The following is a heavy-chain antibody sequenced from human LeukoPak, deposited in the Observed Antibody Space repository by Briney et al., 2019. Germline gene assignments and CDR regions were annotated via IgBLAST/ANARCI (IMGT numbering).Heavy chain of an antibody. CDR1: GGSFSGYY. CDR3: ARLKNGRHYDSSGWSGYYYSFMDV. D-gene: IGHD3-22*01. V-gene: IGHV4-34*01. Sequence: SETLSLTCAVYGGSFSGYYWSWIRQPPGKGLEWIGEINHSGSTNYNPSLKSRITISVDTSKNQFSLKLSSVTAADTAVYYCARLKNGRHYDSSGWSGYYYSFMDVWGKGTTVTISS. J-gene: IGHJ6*03. CDR2: INHSGST.